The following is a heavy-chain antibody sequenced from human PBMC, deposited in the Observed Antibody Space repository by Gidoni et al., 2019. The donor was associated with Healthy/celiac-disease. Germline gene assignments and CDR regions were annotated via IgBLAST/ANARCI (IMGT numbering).Heavy chain of an antibody. D-gene: IGHD3-3*01. CDR3: TRFSYYDFWSGYHPFDY. J-gene: IGHJ4*02. CDR2: IRSKAYGGTT. CDR1: GFTFGDYA. Sequence: EVQLVESGGGLVQQGRSLRLSCTASGFTFGDYAMSWYRQAPGKGLEWVGFIRSKAYGGTTEYAASVKGRFTISRDDSKSIAYLQMNSLKTEDTAVYYCTRFSYYDFWSGYHPFDYWGQGTLVTVSS. V-gene: IGHV3-49*03.